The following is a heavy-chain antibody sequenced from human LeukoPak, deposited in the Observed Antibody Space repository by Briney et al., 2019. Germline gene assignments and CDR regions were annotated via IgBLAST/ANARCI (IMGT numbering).Heavy chain of an antibody. CDR1: GFTFSSYA. Sequence: GGSLRLSCAASGFTFSSYAMHWVRQAPGKGLEWVSSISSSSSYIYYADSVKGRFTISRDNAKNSLYLQMNSLRAEDTAVYYCARAADAMEAFDIWGQGTMVTVSS. CDR2: ISSSSSYI. J-gene: IGHJ3*02. D-gene: IGHD3-3*01. CDR3: ARAADAMEAFDI. V-gene: IGHV3-21*01.